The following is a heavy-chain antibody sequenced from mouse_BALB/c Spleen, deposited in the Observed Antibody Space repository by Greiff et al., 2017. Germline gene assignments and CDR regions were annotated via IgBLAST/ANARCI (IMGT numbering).Heavy chain of an antibody. J-gene: IGHJ4*01. Sequence: EVQGVESGGGLVQPGGSRKLSCAASGFTFSSFGMHWVRQAPEKGLEWVAYISSGSSTIYYADTVKGRFTISRDNPKNTLFLQMTSLRSEDTAMYYCASPLLRSYAMDYWGQGTSVTVSS. CDR2: ISSGSSTI. V-gene: IGHV5-17*02. CDR1: GFTFSSFG. CDR3: ASPLLRSYAMDY. D-gene: IGHD1-1*01.